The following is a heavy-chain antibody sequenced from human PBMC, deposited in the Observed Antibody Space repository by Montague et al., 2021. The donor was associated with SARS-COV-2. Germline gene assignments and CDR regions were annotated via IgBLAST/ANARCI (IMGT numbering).Heavy chain of an antibody. Sequence: SETLSLTCTVSGGSISSYYWSWIRQPPGKELKWIGIIYNSGSTNSTPSLKSRVTIQVDTSKNQSSLKLSSVTAADTAVYYCAGTSTYSSGWGINYYYYGMDVWGQGTTVTVSS. J-gene: IGHJ6*02. D-gene: IGHD6-19*01. CDR2: IYNSGST. CDR1: GGSISSYY. CDR3: AGTSTYSSGWGINYYYYGMDV. V-gene: IGHV4-59*01.